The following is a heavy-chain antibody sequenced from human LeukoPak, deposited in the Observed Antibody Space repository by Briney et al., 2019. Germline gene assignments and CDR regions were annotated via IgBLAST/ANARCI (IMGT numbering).Heavy chain of an antibody. D-gene: IGHD1-26*01. CDR3: ARGNSGSYSEFDY. CDR1: GYTFTGYY. V-gene: IGHV1-2*02. J-gene: IGHJ4*02. CDR2: INPNSGGT. Sequence: GASVKVSCKASGYTFTGYYMHWVRQAPGQGLEWMGWINPNSGGTNYAQKFQGRVTMTRDTSISTAYMELSRLRSDDTSVYYCARGNSGSYSEFDYWGQGTLVTVSS.